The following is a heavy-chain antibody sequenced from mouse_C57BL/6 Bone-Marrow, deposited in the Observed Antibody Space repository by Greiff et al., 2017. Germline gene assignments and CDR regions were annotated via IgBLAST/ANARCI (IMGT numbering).Heavy chain of an antibody. CDR3: ARFITTVVATWDWYFGV. CDR2: IWTGGGT. D-gene: IGHD1-1*01. J-gene: IGHJ1*03. Sequence: QVQLKQSGPGLVAPSQSLSITCTVSGFSLTSYAISWVRQPPGKGLEWLGVIWTGGGTNYNSALKSRLSISKYNSKSQVFLKMNSLQTDDTARYYCARFITTVVATWDWYFGVWGTGTTVTVSS. CDR1: GFSLTSYA. V-gene: IGHV2-9-1*01.